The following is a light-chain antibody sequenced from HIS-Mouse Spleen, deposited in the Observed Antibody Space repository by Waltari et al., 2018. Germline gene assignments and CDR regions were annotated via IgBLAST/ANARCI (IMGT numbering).Light chain of an antibody. Sequence: QSALTQPPSASGSPGQSVTISCTGTSSYVGCYNHSSWYQQHPGKAPNLMIYQVSKRPSGVPDRFSGAKSGNTASLTVSGLQAEDEADYYCSSYAGSNNYVFGTGTKVTVL. CDR3: SSYAGSNNYV. CDR2: QVS. CDR1: SSYVGCYNH. J-gene: IGLJ1*01. V-gene: IGLV2-8*01.